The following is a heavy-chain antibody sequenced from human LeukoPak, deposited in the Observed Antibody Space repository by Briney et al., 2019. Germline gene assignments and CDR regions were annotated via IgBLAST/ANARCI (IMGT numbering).Heavy chain of an antibody. Sequence: GESLRLSCAASGFTFSSYSMNWVRQAPGKGLEWVSYISSASNTIYHADSVKGRFTISRDNAKNSLYLQMNSLRAEDTAMYYCARDGWFGDYNWFDPWGQGTLVTVSS. D-gene: IGHD3-10*01. CDR2: ISSASNTI. CDR1: GFTFSSYS. J-gene: IGHJ5*02. V-gene: IGHV3-48*01. CDR3: ARDGWFGDYNWFDP.